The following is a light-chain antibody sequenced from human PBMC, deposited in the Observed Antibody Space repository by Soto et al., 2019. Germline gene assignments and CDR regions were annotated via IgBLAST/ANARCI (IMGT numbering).Light chain of an antibody. J-gene: IGLJ1*01. V-gene: IGLV2-23*01. CDR1: SSDVGSYNL. CDR2: EGS. CDR3: CSYAGSSTYV. Sequence: QCVLAQPASGSGSAGGGITISCTGTSSDVGSYNLVSWYQQHPGKAPKLMIYEGSKRPSGVSNRFSGSKSGNTASLTISGLQAEDEADYYCCSYAGSSTYVFGTGTKVTVL.